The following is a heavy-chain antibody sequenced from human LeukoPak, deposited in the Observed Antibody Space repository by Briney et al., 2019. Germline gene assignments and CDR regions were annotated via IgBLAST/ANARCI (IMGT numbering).Heavy chain of an antibody. V-gene: IGHV3-21*01. CDR3: TRDHWSGYAFDY. CDR2: ISSSSSYI. J-gene: IGHJ4*02. D-gene: IGHD3-3*01. Sequence: GGSLRLSCAASGFTFSSYSMNWVRQAPGKGLEWVSSISSSSSYIYYADSVKGRFTISRDNAKNSLYLQMNSLRAEDTAVYYCTRDHWSGYAFDYWGQGTLVTVSS. CDR1: GFTFSSYS.